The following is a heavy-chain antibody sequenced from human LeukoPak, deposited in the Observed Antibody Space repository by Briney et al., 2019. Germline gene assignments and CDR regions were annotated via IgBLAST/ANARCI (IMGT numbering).Heavy chain of an antibody. Sequence: GGSLRLSCAASGFTFNIYSMSWVRRAPGKGLEWVSSITSSGDATFYADSVKDRFTISRDNSKNMLYLQMSRLRAEDTAVYYCAKDRPNYHESNGHYYRPNGDYWGQGTLVTVSS. D-gene: IGHD3-22*01. CDR3: AKDRPNYHESNGHYYRPNGDY. CDR2: ITSSGDAT. CDR1: GFTFNIYS. V-gene: IGHV3-23*01. J-gene: IGHJ4*02.